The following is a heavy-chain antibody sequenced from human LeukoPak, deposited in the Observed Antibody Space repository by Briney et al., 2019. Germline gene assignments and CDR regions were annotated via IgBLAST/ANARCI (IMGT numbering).Heavy chain of an antibody. CDR3: AKDLSYNYGGTKDY. V-gene: IGHV3-23*01. CDR1: GFTFSRNA. Sequence: GGSLRLSCAAFGFTFSRNAMTWVRQAPGKGLEWVSSITGSGVSTYYADSVKGRFTISRDNSKNTLYLQMNSLRAEDTAVYYCAKDLSYNYGGTKDYWGQGTLVTVSS. J-gene: IGHJ4*02. D-gene: IGHD1-1*01. CDR2: ITGSGVST.